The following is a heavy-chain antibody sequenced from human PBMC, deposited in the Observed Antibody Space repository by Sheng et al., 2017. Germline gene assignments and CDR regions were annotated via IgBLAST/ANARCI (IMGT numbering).Heavy chain of an antibody. D-gene: IGHD3-10*01. V-gene: IGHV3-11*04. CDR2: IRSGGRTM. CDR1: GFIFSDYA. CDR3: ARVLFWYFDL. J-gene: IGHJ2*01. Sequence: QVQLVESGGGVVQPGRSLRLSCAASGFIFSDYAFHWVRQAPGKGLQWVSYIRSGGRTMYYADSVKGRFTISRDNAKNSLYLEMNSLRAEDTAVYYCARVLFWYFDLWGRGTLVTVSS.